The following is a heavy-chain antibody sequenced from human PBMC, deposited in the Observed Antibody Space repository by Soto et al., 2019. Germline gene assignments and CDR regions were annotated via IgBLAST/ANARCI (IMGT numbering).Heavy chain of an antibody. CDR3: ASQLPSRPYYYYGMDV. CDR1: GGSISSYY. D-gene: IGHD2-2*01. V-gene: IGHV4-59*01. J-gene: IGHJ6*02. Sequence: SETLSLTCTVSGGSISSYYWSWIRQPPGKGLEWIGYIYYSGSTNYNPSLKSRVTISVDTSKNQFSLKLSSVTAADTAVYYCASQLPSRPYYYYGMDVWGQGTTVTVS. CDR2: IYYSGST.